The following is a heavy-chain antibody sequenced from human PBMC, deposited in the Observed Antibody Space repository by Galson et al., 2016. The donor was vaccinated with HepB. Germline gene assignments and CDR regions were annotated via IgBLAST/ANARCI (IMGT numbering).Heavy chain of an antibody. J-gene: IGHJ4*02. V-gene: IGHV3-9*01. CDR3: SIDPSQWHDLLFGN. CDR1: GFTFYDYA. Sequence: SLRLSCAASGFTFYDYAMHWVRQAPGKGLEWVSGISWNSGAKGYGDSAKGRFTISRDDSKSTLYLNMNSLRVEDTAIYYCSIDPSQWHDLLFGNWAQGTLVTVSA. CDR2: ISWNSGAK. D-gene: IGHD6-19*01.